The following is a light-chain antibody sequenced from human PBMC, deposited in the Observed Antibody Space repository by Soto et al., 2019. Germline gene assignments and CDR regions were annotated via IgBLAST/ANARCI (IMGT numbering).Light chain of an antibody. CDR3: QQGHNWPPT. J-gene: IGKJ5*01. Sequence: DIQMTQSPSSVSASVGDRVTITCRATQGLSDSLAWYQQKPGKAPKLLISVTSRLQSGVPSRFSGSASGTDFPLTIDRLQPEDLATSYCQQGHNWPPTFGEGTRLEIK. CDR2: VTS. CDR1: QGLSDS. V-gene: IGKV1-12*01.